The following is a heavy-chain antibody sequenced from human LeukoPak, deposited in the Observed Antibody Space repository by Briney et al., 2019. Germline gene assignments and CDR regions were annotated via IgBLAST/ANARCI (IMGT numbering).Heavy chain of an antibody. CDR3: ARARHYYGSGSYYSF. CDR2: INPNSGGT. CDR1: GYTFTGYY. V-gene: IGHV1-2*02. D-gene: IGHD3-10*01. J-gene: IGHJ4*02. Sequence: ASVKVSCKASGYTFTGYYVHWVRQAPGQGLEWMGWINPNSGGTNYAQKFQGRVTMTRDTSISTAYMELSRLRSDDTAVYYCARARHYYGSGSYYSFWGQGTLVTVSS.